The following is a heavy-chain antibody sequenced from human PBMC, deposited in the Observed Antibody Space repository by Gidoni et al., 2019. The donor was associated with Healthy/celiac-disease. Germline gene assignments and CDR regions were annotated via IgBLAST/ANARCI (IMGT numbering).Heavy chain of an antibody. CDR2: INPNSGGT. V-gene: IGHV1-2*02. Sequence: QVQMVQSGAEVKKPGASVKVSCKASGYTFTGYYMHWVRQAPGQGLEWMGWINPNSGGTNYAQKFQGRVTMTRDTSISTAYMELSRLRSDDTAVYYCARATYCSGGSCYAPGPFDYWGQGTLVTVSS. J-gene: IGHJ4*02. D-gene: IGHD2-15*01. CDR3: ARATYCSGGSCYAPGPFDY. CDR1: GYTFTGYY.